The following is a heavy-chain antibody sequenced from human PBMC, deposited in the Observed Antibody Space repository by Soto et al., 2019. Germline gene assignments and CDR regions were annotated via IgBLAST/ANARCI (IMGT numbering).Heavy chain of an antibody. Sequence: QVQLVQSGAEVKKPGSSVKVSCKASGGTFGSSTITWVRRAPGQGLEWMGGIIPRYDVTTHTHAQKFQGRLTITADESTYTAYMELSCLRSEDTAVYYCARVTGFCTGGSCKQTRQEYYYYYVMDVWGQVTTVTVAS. D-gene: IGHD2-15*01. CDR1: GGTFGSST. J-gene: IGHJ6*02. V-gene: IGHV1-69*01. CDR2: IIPRYDVT. CDR3: ARVTGFCTGGSCKQTRQEYYYYYVMDV.